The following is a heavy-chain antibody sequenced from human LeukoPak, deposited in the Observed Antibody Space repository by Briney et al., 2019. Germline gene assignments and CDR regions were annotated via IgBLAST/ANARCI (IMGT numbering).Heavy chain of an antibody. V-gene: IGHV3-48*04. D-gene: IGHD6-13*01. J-gene: IGHJ4*02. CDR3: ARTLGIAAAFDY. CDR2: ISSSCSTI. CDR1: GFTFSSYS. Sequence: GGSLRLSCAASGFTFSSYSMNWVRQAPGKGLEWVSYISSSCSTIYYADSVKGRFTISRDNAKNSLYLQMNSLRAKDTAVYYCARTLGIAAAFDYWGQGTLVTVSS.